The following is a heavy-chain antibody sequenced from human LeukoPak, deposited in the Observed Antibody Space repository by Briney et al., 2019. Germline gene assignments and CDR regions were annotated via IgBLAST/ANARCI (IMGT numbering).Heavy chain of an antibody. Sequence: SETLSLTCTVSGYSISSGYYWGWIRQPPGKGLEWIGSIYHSGSTYYNPSLKSRVTISVDTSKNQFSLKLSSVTAADTAVYYCARAAGDGYNYLNYWGQGTLVTVSS. J-gene: IGHJ4*02. V-gene: IGHV4-38-2*02. CDR3: ARAAGDGYNYLNY. CDR2: IYHSGST. CDR1: GYSISSGYY. D-gene: IGHD5-24*01.